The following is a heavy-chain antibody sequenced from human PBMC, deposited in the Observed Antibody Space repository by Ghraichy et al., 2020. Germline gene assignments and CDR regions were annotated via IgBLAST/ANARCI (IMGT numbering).Heavy chain of an antibody. D-gene: IGHD2-21*01. V-gene: IGHV4-39*02. CDR1: GGSVRDTSYY. CDR3: TKPDAISHYSMGV. CDR2: IYSTGMT. Sequence: SETLSLTCTVSGGSVRDTSYYWAWVRQPPGQTLDWLGSIYSTGMTYYNPSLKSRVSRSIDTSSNHFSLRLTSVTAADTAHYYCTKPDAISHYSMGVWGQGTTVTVSS. J-gene: IGHJ6*02.